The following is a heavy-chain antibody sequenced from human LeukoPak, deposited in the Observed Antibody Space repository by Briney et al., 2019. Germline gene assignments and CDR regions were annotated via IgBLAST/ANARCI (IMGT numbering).Heavy chain of an antibody. CDR3: ARTDSYYYGSGSYYPTYGMDV. CDR2: IYYSGST. Sequence: SETLSLTCTVSGGSISSYYWSWIRQPPGKGLEWIGYIYYSGSTNYNPSLKSRVTISVDTSKKQFSLKLNSVTAADTAVYYCARTDSYYYGSGSYYPTYGMDVWGQGTTVTVSS. J-gene: IGHJ6*02. CDR1: GGSISSYY. D-gene: IGHD3-10*01. V-gene: IGHV4-59*08.